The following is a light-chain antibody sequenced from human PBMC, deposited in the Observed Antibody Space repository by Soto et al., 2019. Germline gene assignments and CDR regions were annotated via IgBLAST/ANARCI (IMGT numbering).Light chain of an antibody. Sequence: QSALTQPASVSGSPGQSITISCTGTSSDVGGYKYVSWYQHHPGKAPKLVMYGVNDRPSGVSNRFSGGKSGNTASLTISGLQVEDEGDYYCRSYTSLSTIVFGGGTKVTVL. V-gene: IGLV2-14*01. J-gene: IGLJ2*01. CDR1: SSDVGGYKY. CDR2: GVN. CDR3: RSYTSLSTIV.